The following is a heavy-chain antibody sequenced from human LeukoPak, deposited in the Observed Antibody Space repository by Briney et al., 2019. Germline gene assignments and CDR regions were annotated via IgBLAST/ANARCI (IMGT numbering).Heavy chain of an antibody. CDR2: INPNSGGT. CDR3: ARGPTIRYPGAGY. Sequence: ASVKVSCKASGYTFTGYYMHWVRQAPGQGLEWMGWINPNSGGTNYAQKFQGRVTMTRDTSISTAYMELSRLRSDDTAVYYCARGPTIRYPGAGYWGQGTPVTVSS. J-gene: IGHJ4*02. CDR1: GYTFTGYY. D-gene: IGHD3-9*01. V-gene: IGHV1-2*02.